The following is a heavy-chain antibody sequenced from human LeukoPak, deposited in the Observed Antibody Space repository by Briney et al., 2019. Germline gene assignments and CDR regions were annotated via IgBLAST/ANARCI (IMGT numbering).Heavy chain of an antibody. Sequence: PGGSLRLSCAASGFTFSSYGMHWVRQAPGKGLEWVAVISYDGSNKYYADSVKGRFTISRDNSKNTLYLQMNSLRAEDTAVYYCAKDHDYGGLGYWGQGTLVTVSS. CDR2: ISYDGSNK. CDR3: AKDHDYGGLGY. J-gene: IGHJ4*02. CDR1: GFTFSSYG. D-gene: IGHD4-23*01. V-gene: IGHV3-30*18.